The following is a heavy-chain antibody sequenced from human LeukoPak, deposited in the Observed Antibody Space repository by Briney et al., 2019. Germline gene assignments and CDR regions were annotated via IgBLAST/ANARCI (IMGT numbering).Heavy chain of an antibody. CDR1: GFTFSSYS. V-gene: IGHV3-21*01. J-gene: IGHJ4*02. D-gene: IGHD3-3*01. Sequence: PGGSLRLSCAASGFTFSSYSMNWVRQAPGKGLEWVSSISSSSSYIYYADSVKGRFTISRDNAKNSLYLQMNSLRAEDTAVYYCARDSTSYYDFWSDHCFDYWGQGSLVTVSS. CDR2: ISSSSSYI. CDR3: ARDSTSYYDFWSDHCFDY.